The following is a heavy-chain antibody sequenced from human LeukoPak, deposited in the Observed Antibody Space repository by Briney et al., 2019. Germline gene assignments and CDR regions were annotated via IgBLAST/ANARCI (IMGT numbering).Heavy chain of an antibody. D-gene: IGHD6-19*01. CDR1: GGSFSGYY. CDR3: ARSRSYSSDPFDY. Sequence: SETLSLTCAVYGGSFSGYYWSWIRQPPGKGLEWIGEINHSGSTNYNPSLKSRVTTSVDTSKNQFSLKLSSVTAADTAVYYCARSRSYSSDPFDYWGQGTLVTVSS. CDR2: INHSGST. V-gene: IGHV4-34*01. J-gene: IGHJ4*02.